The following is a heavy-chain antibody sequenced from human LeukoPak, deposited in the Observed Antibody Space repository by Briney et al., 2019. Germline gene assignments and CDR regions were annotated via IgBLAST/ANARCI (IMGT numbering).Heavy chain of an antibody. V-gene: IGHV3-21*01. CDR2: IISSSSYI. CDR3: AGDLDPRYCSSTSCYPIDP. CDR1: GFTSSSYS. J-gene: IGHJ5*02. Sequence: GGSLRLSCAASGFTSSSYSMNWVRQAPGKGLEWVLSIISSSSYINYADSVKGRFTISRDNAKNSLYLQMNSLRAEDTAVYYCAGDLDPRYCSSTSCYPIDPWGQGTLVTVSS. D-gene: IGHD2-2*01.